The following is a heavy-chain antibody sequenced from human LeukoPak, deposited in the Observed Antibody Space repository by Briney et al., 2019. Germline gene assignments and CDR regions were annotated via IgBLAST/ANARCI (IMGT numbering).Heavy chain of an antibody. V-gene: IGHV3-30*04. D-gene: IGHD6-19*01. Sequence: GGSLRLSCAASGFTFSSYALHWVRQAPGKGLEWVAVISYDGSNKYYADSVKGRFTISRDNSKNTLYLQMNSLRAEDTAVYYCARGGSGWYGTRFHYWGQGTLVTVSS. CDR2: ISYDGSNK. J-gene: IGHJ4*02. CDR3: ARGGSGWYGTRFHY. CDR1: GFTFSSYA.